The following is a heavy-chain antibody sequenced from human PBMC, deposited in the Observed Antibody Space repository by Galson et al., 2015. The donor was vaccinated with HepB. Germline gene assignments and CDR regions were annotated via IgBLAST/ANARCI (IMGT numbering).Heavy chain of an antibody. CDR1: GYSFTSYW. J-gene: IGHJ3*02. CDR2: IDPSDSYT. CDR3: ARPRLIYSSSQDPGFDAFDI. Sequence: QSGAEVKKPGESLRISCKGSGYSFTSYWISWVRQMPGKGLEWMGRIDPSDSYTNYSPSFQGHVTISADKSISTAYLQWSSLKASDTAMYYCARPRLIYSSSQDPGFDAFDIWGQGTMVTVSS. V-gene: IGHV5-10-1*01. D-gene: IGHD6-13*01.